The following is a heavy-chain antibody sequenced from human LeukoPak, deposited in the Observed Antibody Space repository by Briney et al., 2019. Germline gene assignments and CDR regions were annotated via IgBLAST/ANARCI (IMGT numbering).Heavy chain of an antibody. CDR2: IYYSGST. Sequence: SQTLSLTCTVSGGSISSGDYYWSWILQPPGKGLEWIGHIYYSGSTYYNPSLKSRVTISVDTSKNQFSLKLSSVTAADTALYDCSRGWAVVVGIVGAFGIWGQGTMVTVSS. J-gene: IGHJ3*02. CDR1: GGSISSGDYY. CDR3: SRGWAVVVGIVGAFGI. D-gene: IGHD2-21*01. V-gene: IGHV4-30-4*08.